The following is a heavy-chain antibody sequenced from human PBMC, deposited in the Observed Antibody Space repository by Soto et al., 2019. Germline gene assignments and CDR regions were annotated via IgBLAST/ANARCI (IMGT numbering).Heavy chain of an antibody. J-gene: IGHJ4*02. CDR1: GFTFSSYA. Sequence: QVQLEESGGGVVRPGRSLRLSCKGSGFTFSSYAIQWVRQAPGKGLVWVAAISDDGTNKHTADSVKGRCTISSAKSRNTVYLQVNSVRVEDTAVYYCGRRLTTIVTAMGYWGQGTPVTVSS. CDR2: ISDDGTNK. V-gene: IGHV3-30-3*01. D-gene: IGHD3-16*02. CDR3: GRRLTTIVTAMGY.